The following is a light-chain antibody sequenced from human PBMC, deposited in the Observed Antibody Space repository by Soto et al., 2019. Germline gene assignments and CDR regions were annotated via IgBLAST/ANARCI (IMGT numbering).Light chain of an antibody. CDR2: EGS. J-gene: IGLJ1*01. V-gene: IGLV2-23*01. CDR1: SSDVGSYNL. CDR3: CSYGDSSTSYV. Sequence: QSVLTQPASVSGSPGQSITISCTGTSSDVGSYNLVSWYQQHPGKAPKLMIYEGSKRPSGVSNRFSGSKSGNTASLTISGLQAEDEGDYYCCSYGDSSTSYVFGTGTKVTVL.